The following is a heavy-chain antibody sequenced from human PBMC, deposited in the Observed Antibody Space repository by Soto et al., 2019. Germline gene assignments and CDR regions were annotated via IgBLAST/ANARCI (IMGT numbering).Heavy chain of an antibody. CDR1: GFTFSRFA. J-gene: IGHJ4*02. CDR3: ARDYSYACDY. V-gene: IGHV3-23*01. Sequence: EVQLLESGGGLVQPGGSLRLSCAVSGFTFSRFAMSWVRQAPGKGLEWVSVISSSGGTTYYADSVKGRFTISRDNSKYTLYLQMNSLRAEDTAVYYCARDYSYACDYWGQGTLVTVSS. D-gene: IGHD3-16*01. CDR2: ISSSGGTT.